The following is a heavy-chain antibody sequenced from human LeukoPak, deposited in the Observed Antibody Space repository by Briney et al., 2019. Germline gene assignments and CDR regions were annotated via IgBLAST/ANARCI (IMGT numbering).Heavy chain of an antibody. Sequence: GASLQISCKGSGYSFTSYWIGWVRQLPGKGLEWMGIIYPGDSDTRYSPSFQGQVTISADKSISTAYLQWSSLKASDTAMYYCARRITMVRGVISYFDYWGQGTLVTVSS. CDR2: IYPGDSDT. J-gene: IGHJ4*02. CDR3: ARRITMVRGVISYFDY. CDR1: GYSFTSYW. V-gene: IGHV5-51*01. D-gene: IGHD3-10*01.